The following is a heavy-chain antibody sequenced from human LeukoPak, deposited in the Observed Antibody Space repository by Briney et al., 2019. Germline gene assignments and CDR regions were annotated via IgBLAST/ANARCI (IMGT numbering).Heavy chain of an antibody. Sequence: SQTLSLTCAISGDSVSSNSAAWNWIRQSPSRGLEWLGRTYYRSKWYNDYAVSVKSRITINPDTSKNQFSLKLSSVTAADTAVYYCAISAMDAFDIWGQGTMVTVSS. CDR1: GDSVSSNSAA. D-gene: IGHD2-2*01. V-gene: IGHV6-1*01. CDR2: TYYRSKWYN. J-gene: IGHJ3*02. CDR3: AISAMDAFDI.